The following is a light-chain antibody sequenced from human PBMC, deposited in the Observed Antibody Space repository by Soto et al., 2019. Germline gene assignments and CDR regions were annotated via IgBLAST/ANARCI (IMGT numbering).Light chain of an antibody. V-gene: IGLV2-14*01. CDR2: EVT. CDR3: SSYTNINTRACV. J-gene: IGLJ1*01. Sequence: QSALTQPASVSGSPGQSITISCTGTSGDIGSYNRVSWYQQHPGKAPKLIIYEVTDRHSGVSNRLSGSKSGNTASLTISGLQAEDEAEYYCSSYTNINTRACVFGTGTKVTVL. CDR1: SGDIGSYNR.